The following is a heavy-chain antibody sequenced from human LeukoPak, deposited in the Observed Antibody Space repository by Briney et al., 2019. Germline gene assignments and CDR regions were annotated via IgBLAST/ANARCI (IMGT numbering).Heavy chain of an antibody. Sequence: ASVKVSCRASGYTFTNYYMHWVRQAPGQGLEWMGIINPSGGTISYAQKFQGRVTMTRDTSTSTAYMELRSLRSDDTAVYYCARGGGAAADYSYYYMDVWGKGTTVTVSS. D-gene: IGHD6-13*01. V-gene: IGHV1-46*01. J-gene: IGHJ6*03. CDR3: ARGGGAAADYSYYYMDV. CDR1: GYTFTNYY. CDR2: INPSGGTI.